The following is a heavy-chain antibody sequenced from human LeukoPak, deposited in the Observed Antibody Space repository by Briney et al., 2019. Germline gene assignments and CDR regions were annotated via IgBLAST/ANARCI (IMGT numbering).Heavy chain of an antibody. CDR3: ARYYYDSSGYYPYFDY. J-gene: IGHJ4*02. CDR1: GGSISSYY. D-gene: IGHD3-22*01. CDR2: IYYSGST. Sequence: SETLSLTCTVSGGSISSYYWSWIRQPAEKGLEWIGYIYYSGSTNYNPSLKSRVTISVDTSKNQFSLKLSSVTAADTAVYYCARYYYDSSGYYPYFDYWGQGTLVTVSS. V-gene: IGHV4-59*01.